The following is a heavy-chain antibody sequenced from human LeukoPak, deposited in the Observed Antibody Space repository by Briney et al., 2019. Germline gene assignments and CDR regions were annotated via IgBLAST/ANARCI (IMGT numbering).Heavy chain of an antibody. CDR3: AKGIAARRGTGDY. CDR2: ISGSGGST. V-gene: IGHV3-23*01. J-gene: IGHJ4*02. CDR1: GFTFSSYA. D-gene: IGHD6-6*01. Sequence: RGSLRLSCAASGFTFSSYAMSWVRQAPGKGLEWVSAISGSGGSTYYADSVKGRFTISRDNSKNTLYLQMNSLRAEDTAVYYCAKGIAARRGTGDYWGQGTLVTVSS.